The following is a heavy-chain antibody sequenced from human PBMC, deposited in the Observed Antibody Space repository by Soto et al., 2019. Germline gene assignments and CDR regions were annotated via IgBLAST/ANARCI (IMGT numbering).Heavy chain of an antibody. Sequence: GASVKVSCKASGGSFGNSAINWVRQTPGQGLEWLGGFIPVYRTLNYAQKFQGRVTITADESTGTAYMTLSSLASDDTAVYYCATGVIWIGYFTVDSWGHGTPVTVSS. CDR3: ATGVIWIGYFTVDS. CDR2: FIPVYRTL. J-gene: IGHJ5*01. D-gene: IGHD3-3*01. CDR1: GGSFGNSA. V-gene: IGHV1-69*13.